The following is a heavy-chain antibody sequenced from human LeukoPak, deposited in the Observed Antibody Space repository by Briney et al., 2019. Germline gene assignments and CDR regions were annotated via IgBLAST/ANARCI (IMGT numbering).Heavy chain of an antibody. D-gene: IGHD3-10*01. CDR2: ISSSGSTI. J-gene: IGHJ3*02. CDR3: ARDFGDDAFDI. Sequence: GGSLRLSXAASGFTFSSYEMNWVRQAPGKGLEWVSYISSSGSTIYYADSVKGRFTISRDNAKNSLYLQMNSLRAEDTAVYYCARDFGDDAFDIWGQGTMVTVSS. V-gene: IGHV3-48*03. CDR1: GFTFSSYE.